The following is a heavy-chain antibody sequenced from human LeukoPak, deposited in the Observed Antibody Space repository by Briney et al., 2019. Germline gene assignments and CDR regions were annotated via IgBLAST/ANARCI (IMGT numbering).Heavy chain of an antibody. CDR1: GFTFNTYA. J-gene: IGHJ4*02. CDR3: AKTTVGYSSGRYPGWPADC. D-gene: IGHD6-19*01. V-gene: IGHV3-23*01. Sequence: GGSLRLSCEASGFTFNTYALYWVRQAPGKGLEWVSGICGSGGCTYYADSVKGRFTISRDNSKNTVYLQMNSLTADDTAVYYCAKTTVGYSSGRYPGWPADCWGQGTLVTVSP. CDR2: ICGSGGCT.